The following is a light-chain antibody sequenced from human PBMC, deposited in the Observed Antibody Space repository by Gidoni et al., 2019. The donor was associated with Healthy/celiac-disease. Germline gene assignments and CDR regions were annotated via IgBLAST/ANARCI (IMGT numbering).Light chain of an antibody. CDR3: MQALQTP. CDR1: QSLLHSNGYNY. J-gene: IGKJ2*01. V-gene: IGKV2-28*01. Sequence: DIVMTQSPLSLPVTPGEPASISCRSSQSLLHSNGYNYLDWYLQKPGQSPQLLIYLGSNRASGVPDRFSGSGSGTDFTLKISRVEAEDVGVYYCMQALQTPLXXXTKLEIK. CDR2: LGS.